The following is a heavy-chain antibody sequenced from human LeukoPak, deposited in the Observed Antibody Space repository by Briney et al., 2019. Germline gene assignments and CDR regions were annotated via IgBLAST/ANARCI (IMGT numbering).Heavy chain of an antibody. J-gene: IGHJ6*02. D-gene: IGHD6-13*01. Sequence: SETLSLTCTVFGDSISTNNWSWIRQPPGKGLEWIGYISYSGSTNYNPSLKSRVTISVDTSKNQFSLKVSSVTAADTAVYYCARLERLAAAGPSYYLAMDVWGQGTTVTVSS. CDR1: GDSISTNN. CDR2: ISYSGST. V-gene: IGHV4-59*08. CDR3: ARLERLAAAGPSYYLAMDV.